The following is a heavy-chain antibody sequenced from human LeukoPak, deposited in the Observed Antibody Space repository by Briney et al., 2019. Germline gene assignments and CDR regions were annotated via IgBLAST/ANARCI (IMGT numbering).Heavy chain of an antibody. V-gene: IGHV1-46*01. Sequence: ASVKVSCKASGYTFTSYYMHWVRQAPGQGLEWMGIINPSGGSTSYAQKFQGRVTMTRDMSTSTVYMELSSLRSEDTAVYYCARAGTYYYDSSGYLDYWGQGTLVTASS. CDR2: INPSGGST. D-gene: IGHD3-22*01. CDR1: GYTFTSYY. CDR3: ARAGTYYYDSSGYLDY. J-gene: IGHJ4*02.